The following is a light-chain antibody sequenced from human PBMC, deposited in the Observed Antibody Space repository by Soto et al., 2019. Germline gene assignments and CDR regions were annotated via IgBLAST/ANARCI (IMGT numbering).Light chain of an antibody. Sequence: EIVMTQSPATLSVSPGERATLSCRASQSVSSNLAWYQQKPGQAPRLLIYGASTRATGIPARFSGSGSGTDFTLTITRLEPEDFAVYHCHQYGSSPLAFGGGTKVDIK. CDR1: QSVSSN. J-gene: IGKJ4*01. V-gene: IGKV3-15*01. CDR2: GAS. CDR3: HQYGSSPLA.